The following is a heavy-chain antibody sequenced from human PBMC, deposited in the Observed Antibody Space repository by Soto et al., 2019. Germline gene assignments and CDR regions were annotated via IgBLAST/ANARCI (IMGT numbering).Heavy chain of an antibody. CDR3: ARSYSSGWGDY. V-gene: IGHV4-59*08. CDR1: GGSISSYY. Sequence: SETLSLTCTVSGGSISSYYWSWIRQPPGKGLEGIGDIYYSGSTNYNPSLKSRVTISVDTSKNQFSLKLSSVTAADTAVYYCARSYSSGWGDYWGQGTLVTVSS. CDR2: IYYSGST. J-gene: IGHJ4*02. D-gene: IGHD6-19*01.